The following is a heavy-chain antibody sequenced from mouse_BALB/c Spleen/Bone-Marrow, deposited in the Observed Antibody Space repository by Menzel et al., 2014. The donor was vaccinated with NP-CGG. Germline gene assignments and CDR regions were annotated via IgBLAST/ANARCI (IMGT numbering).Heavy chain of an antibody. J-gene: IGHJ2*01. CDR1: GDSITSGY. Sequence: DVKLLESGPSLVKPSQPLSLPCSVTGDSITSGYWNWIRKFPGNKLECMGYISYSGNTYYNPSLKSRISITRDTSKNQYYLQLNSVTTEDTATYYCATYDGYCFDYWGQGTTLTVSS. D-gene: IGHD2-3*01. V-gene: IGHV3-8*02. CDR2: ISYSGNT. CDR3: ATYDGYCFDY.